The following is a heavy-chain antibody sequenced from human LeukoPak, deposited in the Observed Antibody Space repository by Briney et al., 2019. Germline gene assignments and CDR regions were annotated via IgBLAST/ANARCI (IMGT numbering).Heavy chain of an antibody. D-gene: IGHD6-19*01. J-gene: IGHJ3*02. CDR2: ISYSGSA. CDR1: GDSVSSYY. CDR3: ARVFGEQWLVWTDAFDI. V-gene: IGHV4-59*02. Sequence: SETLSLTCTVSGDSVSSYYWSWIRQPPGKGLEWIGYISYSGSANYNPSLNSRVTIALDTSKNQFSLKLSSVTAADTAVYYCARVFGEQWLVWTDAFDIWGQGTMVTVSS.